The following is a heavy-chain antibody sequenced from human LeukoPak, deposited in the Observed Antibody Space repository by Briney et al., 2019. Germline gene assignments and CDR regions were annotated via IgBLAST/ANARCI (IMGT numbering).Heavy chain of an antibody. J-gene: IGHJ4*02. D-gene: IGHD5-18*01. CDR1: GGSISSSSYC. V-gene: IGHV4-39*01. CDR2: IYYSGST. CDR3: ARSYGWPTRPYYFDY. Sequence: SETLSLTCTVSGGSISSSSYCWDWIRQPPGKGLEWIGNIYYSGSTYYNPSLKSRVTISVDTSKNQFSLKLSSVTAADTAVYYRARSYGWPTRPYYFDYWGQGTLVTVSS.